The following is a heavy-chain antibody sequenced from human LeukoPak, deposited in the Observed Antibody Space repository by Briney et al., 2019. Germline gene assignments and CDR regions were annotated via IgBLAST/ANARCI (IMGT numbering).Heavy chain of an antibody. CDR1: GFIFSYYE. Sequence: GGSLRLSCAASGFIFSYYEMNWVRQAPGKGLEWVSYISNSGATIYYADSVKGRFTISRDNAKSSLFLQMNSLRAEDTGGYYCARATFSSSGHSYWGQGTLVTVSS. CDR2: ISNSGATI. J-gene: IGHJ4*02. CDR3: ARATFSSSGHSY. D-gene: IGHD6-13*01. V-gene: IGHV3-48*03.